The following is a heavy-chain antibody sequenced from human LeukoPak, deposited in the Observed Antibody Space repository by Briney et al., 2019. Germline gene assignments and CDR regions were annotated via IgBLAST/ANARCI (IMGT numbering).Heavy chain of an antibody. CDR2: ICAYNGNT. CDR3: ARQYCSGGSCYERSYYYYYYYMDV. CDR1: GYTFTSYG. D-gene: IGHD2-15*01. Sequence: ASVKVSCKASGYTFTSYGISWVRQAPGQGLEWMGWICAYNGNTNYAQKLQGRVTMTTDTSTSTAYMELRSLRSDDTAVYYCARQYCSGGSCYERSYYYYYYYMDVWGKGTTVTVSS. V-gene: IGHV1-18*01. J-gene: IGHJ6*03.